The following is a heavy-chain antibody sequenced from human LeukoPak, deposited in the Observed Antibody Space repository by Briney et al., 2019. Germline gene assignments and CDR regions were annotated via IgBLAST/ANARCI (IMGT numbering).Heavy chain of an antibody. CDR3: ARVPRYSYDSSGHEQNWFDP. D-gene: IGHD3-22*01. CDR2: IYYSGST. V-gene: IGHV4-31*03. Sequence: SQTLSLTCTVSGGSISSGGYYWRWIRQHPGKGLEWIGYIYYSGSTYYNPSLKSRVTISVDTSKNQFSLKLSSVTAADTAVYYCARVPRYSYDSSGHEQNWFDPWGQGTLVTVSS. J-gene: IGHJ5*02. CDR1: GGSISSGGYY.